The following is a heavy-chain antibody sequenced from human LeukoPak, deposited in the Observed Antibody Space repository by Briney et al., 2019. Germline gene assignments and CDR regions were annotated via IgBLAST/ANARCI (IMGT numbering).Heavy chain of an antibody. Sequence: GGSLRLSCAASGFTFSSYWMSWVRQAPGKGLEWVANIKQDGSEKYYVDSVKGRFTISRDNAKNSLYLQMNSLRAEDTAVYYCAKAGIYDYVWGSYRPISGFDYWGQGTLVTVSS. V-gene: IGHV3-7*01. J-gene: IGHJ4*02. CDR2: IKQDGSEK. D-gene: IGHD3-16*02. CDR1: GFTFSSYW. CDR3: AKAGIYDYVWGSYRPISGFDY.